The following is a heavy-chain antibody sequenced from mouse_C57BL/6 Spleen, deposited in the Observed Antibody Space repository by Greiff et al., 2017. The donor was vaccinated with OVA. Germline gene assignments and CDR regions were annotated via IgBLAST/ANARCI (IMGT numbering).Heavy chain of an antibody. CDR1: GFTFSSYA. Sequence: EVQLVESGEGLVKPGGSLKLSCAASGFTFSSYAMSWVRQTPEKRLEWVAYISSGGDYIYYADTVKGRFTISRDNARNTLYLQMSSLKSEDTAMYYCTRSPGSSHPYYFDCWGQGTTLTVSS. CDR3: TRSPGSSHPYYFDC. V-gene: IGHV5-9-1*02. CDR2: ISSGGDYI. J-gene: IGHJ2*01. D-gene: IGHD1-1*01.